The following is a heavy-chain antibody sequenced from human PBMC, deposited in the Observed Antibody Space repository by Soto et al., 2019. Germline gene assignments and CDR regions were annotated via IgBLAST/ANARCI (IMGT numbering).Heavy chain of an antibody. V-gene: IGHV1-69*13. J-gene: IGHJ6*02. CDR3: ARGFGQTPYYYYGMDV. Sequence: GPSVKVSCKASGGTFSSYAISWVRQAPGQGLEWMGGIIPIFGTANYAQKFQGRVTITADESTSTAYMELSSLRSEDTAVYYCARGFGQTPYYYYGMDVWGQGTTVTVSS. D-gene: IGHD3-16*01. CDR1: GGTFSSYA. CDR2: IIPIFGTA.